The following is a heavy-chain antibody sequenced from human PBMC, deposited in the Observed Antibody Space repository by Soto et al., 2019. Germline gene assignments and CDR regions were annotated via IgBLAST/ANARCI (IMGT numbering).Heavy chain of an antibody. CDR3: ARRILYYYDSSGYYLNWFDP. J-gene: IGHJ5*02. Sequence: PGESLKISCKGSGYSFTSYWISWVRQTPGKGLEWMGRIDPSDSYTNYSPSFQGHVTISADKSISTAYLQWSTLKASDTAMYYCARRILYYYDSSGYYLNWFDPWGQGTLVTVSS. CDR1: GYSFTSYW. V-gene: IGHV5-10-1*01. CDR2: IDPSDSYT. D-gene: IGHD3-22*01.